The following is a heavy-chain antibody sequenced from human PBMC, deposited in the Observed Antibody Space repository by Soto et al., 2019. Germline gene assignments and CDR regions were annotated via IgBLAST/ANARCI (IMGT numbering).Heavy chain of an antibody. D-gene: IGHD4-4*01. CDR3: ARPNSPQMTTPRGNWFDP. J-gene: IGHJ5*02. Sequence: SETLSLTCTVSGGSISSSSYYWGWIRQPPGKGLEWIGSIYYSGSTYYNPSLKSRVTISVDTSKNQFSLKLSSVTAADTAVYYCARPNSPQMTTPRGNWFDPWGQGTLVTVSS. CDR2: IYYSGST. V-gene: IGHV4-39*01. CDR1: GGSISSSSYY.